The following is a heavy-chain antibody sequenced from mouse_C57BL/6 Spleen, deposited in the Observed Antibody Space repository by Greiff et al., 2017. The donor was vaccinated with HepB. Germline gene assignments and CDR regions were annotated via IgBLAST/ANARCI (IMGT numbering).Heavy chain of an antibody. J-gene: IGHJ3*01. V-gene: IGHV14-2*01. CDR3: ARDLPTPQAMAY. D-gene: IGHD3-2*02. CDR1: GFNIKDYY. Sequence: VHVKQSGAELVKPGASVKLSCTASGFNIKDYYMHWVKQRTEQGLEWIGRIEPEDGETKYAPKFQGKATITADTSSNTSYLQLSSLTSEDTAVYYCARDLPTPQAMAYWGQGTLVTVSA. CDR2: IEPEDGET.